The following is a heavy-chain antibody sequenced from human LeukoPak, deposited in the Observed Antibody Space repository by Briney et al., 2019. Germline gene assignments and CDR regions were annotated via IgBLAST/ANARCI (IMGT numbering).Heavy chain of an antibody. Sequence: PSQTLSLTCTVSGGSISSYYWSWIRQPPGKGLEWIGEINHSGSTNYNPSLKSRVTISVDTSKNQFSLKLSSVTAADTAVYYCARGLIEAAAGFDYWGQGTLVTVSS. CDR1: GGSISSYY. CDR2: INHSGST. V-gene: IGHV4-34*01. D-gene: IGHD6-13*01. CDR3: ARGLIEAAAGFDY. J-gene: IGHJ4*02.